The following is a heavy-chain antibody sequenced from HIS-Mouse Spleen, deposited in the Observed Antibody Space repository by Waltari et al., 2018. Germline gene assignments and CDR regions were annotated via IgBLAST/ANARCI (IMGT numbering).Heavy chain of an antibody. Sequence: EVQLVESGGGLVQPGGSLRLSCAASGFTFSSYWMHWVRQAPGKGLVWVYQINSDGSSTSYADSVKGRFTISRDNAKNTLYLQMNSLRAEDTAVYYCARDLELDAFDIWGQGTMVTVSS. CDR2: INSDGSST. CDR3: ARDLELDAFDI. J-gene: IGHJ3*02. CDR1: GFTFSSYW. D-gene: IGHD1-1*01. V-gene: IGHV3-74*01.